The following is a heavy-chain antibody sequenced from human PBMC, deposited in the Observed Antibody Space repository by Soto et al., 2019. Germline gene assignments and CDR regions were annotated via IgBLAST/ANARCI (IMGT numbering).Heavy chain of an antibody. CDR1: GYTFTSYA. J-gene: IGHJ6*02. CDR3: ARVYPVLSSDYYYGMDV. V-gene: IGHV1-3*01. D-gene: IGHD3-16*02. CDR2: INAGNGNT. Sequence: ASVKVSCKASGYTFTSYAMHWVRQAPGQRLEWMGWINAGNGNTRYSQKFQGRVTITRDTSASTAYMELSSLRSEDTAVYYCARVYPVLSSDYYYGMDVWGQGTTVTVSS.